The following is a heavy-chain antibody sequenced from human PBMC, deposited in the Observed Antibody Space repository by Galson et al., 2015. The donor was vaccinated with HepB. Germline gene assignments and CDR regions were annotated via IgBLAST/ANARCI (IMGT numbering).Heavy chain of an antibody. Sequence: ETLSLTCTVSGGSISSSSYYWGWIRQPPGKGLEWIGSIYYSGSTYYNPSLKSRVTISVDTSKNQFSLKLSSVTAADTAVYYCARNQPREYCSSTSCYGWGGMDVWAKGPRSPSP. V-gene: IGHV4-39*01. CDR2: IYYSGST. CDR3: ARNQPREYCSSTSCYGWGGMDV. CDR1: GGSISSSSYY. D-gene: IGHD2-2*01. J-gene: IGHJ6*02.